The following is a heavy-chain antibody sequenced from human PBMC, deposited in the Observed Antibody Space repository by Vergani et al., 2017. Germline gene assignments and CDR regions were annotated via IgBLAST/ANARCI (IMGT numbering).Heavy chain of an antibody. CDR3: ARDGHCSSTSCRPDY. V-gene: IGHV1-69*09. CDR1: GYTFTSYH. CDR2: IIPILGIA. D-gene: IGHD2-2*01. J-gene: IGHJ4*02. Sequence: QVQLVQSGAEVKEPGASVKVSCKASGYTFTSYHMHWVRQAPGQGLEWMGRIIPILGIANYAQKFQGRVTITADKSTSTAYMELSSLRSEDTAVYYCARDGHCSSTSCRPDYWGQGTLVTVSS.